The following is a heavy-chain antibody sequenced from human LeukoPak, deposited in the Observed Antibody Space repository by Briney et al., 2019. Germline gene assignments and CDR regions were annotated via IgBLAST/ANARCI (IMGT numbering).Heavy chain of an antibody. J-gene: IGHJ5*02. D-gene: IGHD3-10*01. CDR1: GFMFETSW. V-gene: IGHV3-7*01. CDR2: IKQDGSEK. Sequence: HPGGSLRLSCAASGFMFETSWMSWVRQAPGKGLECVANIKQDGSEKYYVDSVKGRFTISRDNAKNSLSLQMDSLRVEDTAVYYCAREFSGRGFDPWGQGTLVTVSS. CDR3: AREFSGRGFDP.